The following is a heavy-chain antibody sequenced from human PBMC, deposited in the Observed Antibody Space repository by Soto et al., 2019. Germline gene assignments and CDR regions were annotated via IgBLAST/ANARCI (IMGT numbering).Heavy chain of an antibody. Sequence: ASVKLSCKASGYTLTSYAMHWVRQAHGQRLEWMGWINAGNGNTRYSQKFQGRVTITRDTSASTAYMELSSLRSEDTAVYYCARGSGSSGYSNWFDPWGQGTLVTVSS. CDR3: ARGSGSSGYSNWFDP. J-gene: IGHJ5*02. CDR2: INAGNGNT. V-gene: IGHV1-3*01. D-gene: IGHD3-22*01. CDR1: GYTLTSYA.